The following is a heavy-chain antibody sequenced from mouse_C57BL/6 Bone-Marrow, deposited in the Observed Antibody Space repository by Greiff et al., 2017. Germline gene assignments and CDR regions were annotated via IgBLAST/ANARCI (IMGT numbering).Heavy chain of an antibody. V-gene: IGHV1-81*01. CDR2: IYPRSGNT. D-gene: IGHD1-1*01. CDR1: GYTFTSYG. CDR3: ARRIIYYYGSSPRAMDY. Sequence: QVQLKQSGAELARPGASVKLSCKASGYTFTSYGISWVKQRTGQGLEWIGEIYPRSGNTYYNEKFKGKATLTADKSSSTAYMLLRSLTSEDSAVYFCARRIIYYYGSSPRAMDYWGQGTSVTVSS. J-gene: IGHJ4*01.